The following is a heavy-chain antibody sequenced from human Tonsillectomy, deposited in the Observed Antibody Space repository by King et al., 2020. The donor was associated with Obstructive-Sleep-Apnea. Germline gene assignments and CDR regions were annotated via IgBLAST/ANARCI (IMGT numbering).Heavy chain of an antibody. CDR1: GFTFSNYW. J-gene: IGHJ4*02. Sequence: VQLVESGGGLVQPGGSLRLSCAASGFTFSNYWMHWVRQAPGKGLVWVSRITSDGSSTSYADSVKGRFTISRDNAKNTLYLQMNSLRAEDTAVYYCASLRYYDFWSGYLFDYWGQGTLVTVSS. CDR3: ASLRYYDFWSGYLFDY. D-gene: IGHD3-3*01. CDR2: ITSDGSST. V-gene: IGHV3-74*01.